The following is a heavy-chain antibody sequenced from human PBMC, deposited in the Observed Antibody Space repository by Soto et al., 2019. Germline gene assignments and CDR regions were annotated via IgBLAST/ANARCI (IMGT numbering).Heavy chain of an antibody. V-gene: IGHV1-69*13. J-gene: IGHJ4*02. D-gene: IGHD4-17*01. CDR3: ARGPTTVTTFDY. CDR1: GGSFSSYA. Sequence: SVKVSCKASGGSFSSYAISWVRQAPGQGLEWMGGIIPIFGTANYAQKFQGRVTITADESTSTAYMELSSLRSEDTAVYYCARGPTTVTTFDYWGQGTLVTVSS. CDR2: IIPIFGTA.